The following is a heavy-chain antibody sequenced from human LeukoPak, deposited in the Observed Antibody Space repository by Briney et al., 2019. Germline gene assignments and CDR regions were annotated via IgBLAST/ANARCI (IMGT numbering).Heavy chain of an antibody. CDR2: INHSGST. V-gene: IGHV4-34*01. CDR1: GGSFSGCY. J-gene: IGHJ4*02. CDR3: ASSVGYCSSTSCYPHDY. Sequence: PSETLSLTCAVYGGSFSGCYWSWIRQPPGKGLEWIGEINHSGSTNYNPSLKSRVTISVDTSRNQFSLKLSSVTAADTAVYYCASSVGYCSSTSCYPHDYWGQGTLVTVSS. D-gene: IGHD2-2*01.